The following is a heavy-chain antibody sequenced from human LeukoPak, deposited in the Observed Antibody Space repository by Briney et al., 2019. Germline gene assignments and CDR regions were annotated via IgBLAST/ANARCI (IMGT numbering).Heavy chain of an antibody. CDR1: GGSIGGYS. J-gene: IGHJ4*02. CDR3: ASTYNGRSGSYSLGY. V-gene: IGHV4-59*01. Sequence: TASETLSLTCSVSGGSIGGYSWTWVRQPPGKRLEYIGYISYTGITYYNPSLMSRVTISVATSKNQFSLKLASVTAADTAVYYCASTYNGRSGSYSLGYWGQGTLVTVSS. CDR2: ISYTGIT. D-gene: IGHD1-26*01.